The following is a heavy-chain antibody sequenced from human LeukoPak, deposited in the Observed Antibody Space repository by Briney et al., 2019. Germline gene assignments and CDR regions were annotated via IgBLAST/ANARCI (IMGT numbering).Heavy chain of an antibody. CDR3: ARGPSRAVAGEMWWFDP. V-gene: IGHV4-38-2*02. CDR1: GYSISSGYY. J-gene: IGHJ5*02. Sequence: PSETLSLTCTVSGYSISSGYYWGWIRQPPGKGLEWIGSIYRSGSTYYNPSLKSRVTISVDTSKNQFSLKLSSVTAADTAVYYCARGPSRAVAGEMWWFDPWGQGTLVTVSS. D-gene: IGHD6-19*01. CDR2: IYRSGST.